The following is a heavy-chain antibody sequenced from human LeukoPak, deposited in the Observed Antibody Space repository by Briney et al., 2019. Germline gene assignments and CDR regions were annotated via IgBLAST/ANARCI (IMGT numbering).Heavy chain of an antibody. J-gene: IGHJ4*02. CDR2: IYYSGNT. CDR1: GFTFSTYW. CDR3: ARQTGSGLFILP. Sequence: GSLRLSCAASGFTFSTYWMSWIRQPPGKGLEWIGSIYYSGNTYYNASLKSQVSISIDTSKNQFSLRLTSVTAANTAVSYCARQTGSGLFILPGGQGTLVTVSS. D-gene: IGHD3/OR15-3a*01. V-gene: IGHV4-39*01.